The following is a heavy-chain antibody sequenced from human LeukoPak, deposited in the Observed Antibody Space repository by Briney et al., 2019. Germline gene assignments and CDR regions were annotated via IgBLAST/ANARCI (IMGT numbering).Heavy chain of an antibody. CDR1: GGTFSSYA. V-gene: IGHV1-69*04. D-gene: IGHD3-10*01. J-gene: IGHJ4*02. Sequence: SVKVSCKASGGTFSSYAISWVRQAPGQGLEWVGRIIPILGIANYAQKFQGRVTITADKSTSTAYMELSSLRSEDTAVYYCARVWPNYYGSGSYYEGLDYWGQGTLVTVSS. CDR3: ARVWPNYYGSGSYYEGLDY. CDR2: IIPILGIA.